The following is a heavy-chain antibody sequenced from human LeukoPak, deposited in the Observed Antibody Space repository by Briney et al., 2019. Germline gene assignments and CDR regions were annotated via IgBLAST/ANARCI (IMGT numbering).Heavy chain of an antibody. V-gene: IGHV1-2*02. Sequence: ASVKVSCKASGYTFTGYYMHWVRQAPGQGLEWMGWINPNSGGTNYAQRFQGRVTMTRDMSTSTDYMELSSLRSEDTAVYYCARDNSVGDIAWWFDPWGQGTLVTVSS. CDR3: ARDNSVGDIAWWFDP. D-gene: IGHD3-10*01. CDR1: GYTFTGYY. J-gene: IGHJ5*02. CDR2: INPNSGGT.